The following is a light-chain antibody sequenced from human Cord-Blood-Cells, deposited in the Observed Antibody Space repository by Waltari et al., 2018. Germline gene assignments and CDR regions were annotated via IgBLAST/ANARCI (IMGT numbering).Light chain of an antibody. CDR3: QQYNNLPLT. Sequence: EIVMTQSPATLSVSPGERATLSCRASQSVSSNLAWYQQKPGQAPRLLIYGASTSATGIPARFSSSGSGTEFTLTISSLQSEDFTVYYCQQYNNLPLTFGGGTKVEIK. V-gene: IGKV3-15*01. CDR1: QSVSSN. CDR2: GAS. J-gene: IGKJ4*01.